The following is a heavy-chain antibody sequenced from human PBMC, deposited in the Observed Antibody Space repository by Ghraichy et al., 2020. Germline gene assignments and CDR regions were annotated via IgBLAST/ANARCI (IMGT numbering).Heavy chain of an antibody. CDR1: GFTFSSYA. J-gene: IGHJ4*02. Sequence: GGSLRLSCAASGFTFSSYAMSWVRQAPGKGLEWVSGISISGSGGGTYYADSVKGRFTISRDNSKNTLYLQMNSLRAEDTAVYYCANGELGIAAAGHFDYWGQGTLVTVSS. CDR3: ANGELGIAAAGHFDY. CDR2: ISISGSGGGT. D-gene: IGHD6-13*01. V-gene: IGHV3-23*01.